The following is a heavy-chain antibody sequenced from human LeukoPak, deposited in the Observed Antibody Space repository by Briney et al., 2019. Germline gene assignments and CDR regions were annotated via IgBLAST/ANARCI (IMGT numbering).Heavy chain of an antibody. J-gene: IGHJ5*02. CDR3: ARGQAKYSSSWGWFDP. CDR2: IYYSGST. CDR1: GGSISSYY. V-gene: IGHV4-59*12. D-gene: IGHD6-13*01. Sequence: SETLSLTCTVSGGSISSYYWSWLRQPPGKGLEWIGYIYYSGSTNYNPSLKSRVTISVDTSKNQFSLKLNSVTAADTAVYYCARGQAKYSSSWGWFDPWGQGTLVTVSS.